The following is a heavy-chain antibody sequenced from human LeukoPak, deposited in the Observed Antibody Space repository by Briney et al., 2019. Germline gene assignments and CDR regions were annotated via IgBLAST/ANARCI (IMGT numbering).Heavy chain of an antibody. V-gene: IGHV4-34*01. J-gene: IGHJ4*02. CDR1: GGSFSGYY. Sequence: PSETLSLTCAVYGGSFSGYYWSWIRQPPGKGLEWIGEINHSGSTNYNPSLKSRVTISVDTSKNQFSLKLSSVTAADTAVYYCARQPTTVVTPFDYWGQGTLVTVSS. CDR3: ARQPTTVVTPFDY. D-gene: IGHD4-23*01. CDR2: INHSGST.